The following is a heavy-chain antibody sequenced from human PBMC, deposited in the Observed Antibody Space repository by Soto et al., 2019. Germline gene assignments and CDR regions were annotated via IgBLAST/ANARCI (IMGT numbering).Heavy chain of an antibody. J-gene: IGHJ4*02. V-gene: IGHV1-2*02. CDR2: INPNSGGT. CDR1: GYTFTGYY. CDR3: ARESEDLTSNFDY. Sequence: GASVKVSCKASGYTFTGYYMHWVRQAPGQGLEWMGWINPNSGGTNYAQKFQGRVTISRDNAKNSLYLEMNSLRAEDTAVYYCARESEDLTSNFDYWGQGTLVTVSS.